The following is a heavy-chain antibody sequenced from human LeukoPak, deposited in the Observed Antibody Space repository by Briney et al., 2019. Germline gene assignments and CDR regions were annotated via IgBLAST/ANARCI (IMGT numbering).Heavy chain of an antibody. J-gene: IGHJ4*02. CDR3: AKGSLSLMGVFDY. CDR2: IYHSGST. D-gene: IGHD2-8*01. V-gene: IGHV4-38-2*02. Sequence: PSETLSLTCTVSGYSISSGYYWGWIRQPPGKGLEWIGSIYHSGSTYYNPSLKSRVTISVDTSKNQFSLKLSSVTAADTAVYYCAKGSLSLMGVFDYWGQGTLVTVSS. CDR1: GYSISSGYY.